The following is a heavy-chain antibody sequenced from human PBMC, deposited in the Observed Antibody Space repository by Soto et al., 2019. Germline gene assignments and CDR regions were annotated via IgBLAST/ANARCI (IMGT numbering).Heavy chain of an antibody. J-gene: IGHJ6*02. CDR2: IYYSGST. V-gene: IGHV4-30-4*01. CDR3: ARDQGYSGYDWGYYYYGMDV. D-gene: IGHD5-12*01. Sequence: SETLSLTCTVSGGSISSGDYYWSWIRQPPGKGLEWIGYIYYSGSTYYNPSLKSRVTISVDTSKNQFSLKLSSVTAADTAVYYCARDQGYSGYDWGYYYYGMDVWGQGTTVTVSS. CDR1: GGSISSGDYY.